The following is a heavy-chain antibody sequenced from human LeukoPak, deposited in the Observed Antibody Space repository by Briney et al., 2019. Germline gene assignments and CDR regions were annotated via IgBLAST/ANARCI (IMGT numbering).Heavy chain of an antibody. CDR3: ARYSEVYYYVDV. J-gene: IGHJ6*03. CDR1: GFTFTTYS. Sequence: PGGSLRLSCEASGFTFTTYSMTWVRQAPGKGLEWVATIRSYSSYIHYADSVKGRFTISRDDAKKSIYLLMNSLRVEDTAVYFCARYSEVYYYVDVWGTGTTVTVSS. D-gene: IGHD2-15*01. V-gene: IGHV3-21*01. CDR2: IRSYSSYI.